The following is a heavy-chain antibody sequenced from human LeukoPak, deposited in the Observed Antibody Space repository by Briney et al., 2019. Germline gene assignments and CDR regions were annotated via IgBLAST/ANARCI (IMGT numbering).Heavy chain of an antibody. D-gene: IGHD1-26*01. Sequence: GGSLRLSCAASGFTFSSYAMSWVRQAPVKGLEWVSAISGSGGSTYYADSVKGRFTISGDNSKNTLYLQMNSLRAEDTAVYYCAKDLSGSYSPGFDYWGQGTLVTVSS. V-gene: IGHV3-23*01. CDR3: AKDLSGSYSPGFDY. J-gene: IGHJ4*02. CDR1: GFTFSSYA. CDR2: ISGSGGST.